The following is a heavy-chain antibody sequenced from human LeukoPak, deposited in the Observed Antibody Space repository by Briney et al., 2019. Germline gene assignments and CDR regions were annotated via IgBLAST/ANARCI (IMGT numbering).Heavy chain of an antibody. CDR1: GYIFTSYD. Sequence: ASVKVSCKASGYIFTSYDINWVRQATGQGLEWMGWMNPNSGNTGYAQKFQGRVTMTRNTSISTAYMELSSLRSEDTAVYYCARSAGIKPMVRGVIRYWGQGTLVTVSS. J-gene: IGHJ4*02. CDR3: ARSAGIKPMVRGVIRY. V-gene: IGHV1-8*01. D-gene: IGHD3-10*01. CDR2: MNPNSGNT.